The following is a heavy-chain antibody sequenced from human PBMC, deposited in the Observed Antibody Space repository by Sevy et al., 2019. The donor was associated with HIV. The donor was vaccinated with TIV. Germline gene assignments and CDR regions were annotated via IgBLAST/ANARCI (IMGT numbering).Heavy chain of an antibody. CDR3: ARDGGWYNYAPSDY. CDR1: GFSFSSHG. V-gene: IGHV3-30*03. D-gene: IGHD1-1*01. Sequence: GESLKISCAASGFSFSSHGMHWVRQAPGKGLEWQSVISYDGNKKYYADSMKGRFTISRDNSKNTLYLQMNSLRPEDTAVYYCARDGGWYNYAPSDYWGQGTLVTVSS. J-gene: IGHJ4*02. CDR2: ISYDGNKK.